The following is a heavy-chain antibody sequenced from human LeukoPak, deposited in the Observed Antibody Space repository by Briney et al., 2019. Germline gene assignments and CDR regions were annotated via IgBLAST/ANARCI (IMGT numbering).Heavy chain of an antibody. J-gene: IGHJ4*02. CDR1: GFTFSRYS. CDR3: AIDGLFVQ. Sequence: GGSLRLSCAASGFTFSRYSMNWVRQAPGKGREWVSYISSSSSTIYYADSVKGRFTISRDNAKNSLDRVMNSLRAEDTVVYYCAIDGLFVQWRQGTVATVSS. V-gene: IGHV3-48*01. CDR2: ISSSSSTI.